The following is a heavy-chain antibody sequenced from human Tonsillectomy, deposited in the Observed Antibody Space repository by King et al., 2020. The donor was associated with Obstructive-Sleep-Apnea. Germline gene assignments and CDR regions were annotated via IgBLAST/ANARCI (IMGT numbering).Heavy chain of an antibody. CDR2: IMGSWGST. J-gene: IGHJ6*02. CDR1: GFTFSRYS. D-gene: IGHD5-18*01. CDR3: AKRGGTAMVTGYYYGMDV. Sequence: VQLVESWGGLVQPGGSLRLSCAASGFTFSRYSMSWVRTGPGNGLEWGSAIMGSWGSTYYPDSLKGRFTTSRDNSKNTLYLQMNSLRAEDTAVYYCAKRGGTAMVTGYYYGMDVWGQGTTVTVSS. V-gene: IGHV3-23*04.